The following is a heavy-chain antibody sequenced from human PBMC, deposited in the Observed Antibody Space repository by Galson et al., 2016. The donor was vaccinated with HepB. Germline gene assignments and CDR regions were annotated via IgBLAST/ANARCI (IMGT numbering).Heavy chain of an antibody. CDR3: ARGEHTVDS. V-gene: IGHV4-4*07. CDR1: TGSITYYY. D-gene: IGHD2-21*01. Sequence: SETLSLTCTVPTGSITYYYWSWIRQPAGKGLERIGRAVIGGDTNYNPSLKSRVTMSIDTSKDQLPLRLTSVTAADTAAYYCARGEHTVDSWGQGTLVTVSS. CDR2: AVIGGDT. J-gene: IGHJ4*02.